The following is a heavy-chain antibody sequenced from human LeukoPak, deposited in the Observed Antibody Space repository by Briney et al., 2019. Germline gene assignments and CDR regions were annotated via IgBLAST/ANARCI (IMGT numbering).Heavy chain of an antibody. CDR2: IRYDGTDK. J-gene: IGHJ4*02. CDR3: AKAGRLQAAAGWIDY. V-gene: IGHV3-30*02. D-gene: IGHD6-25*01. Sequence: GGSLRLSCGASGFTFSSYGMHWVRQAPGKGLEWVAFIRYDGTDKNYADSVKGRFTISRDNSKNTMYLQMNSLRAEDTAIYYCAKAGRLQAAAGWIDYWGQGTLVTVS. CDR1: GFTFSSYG.